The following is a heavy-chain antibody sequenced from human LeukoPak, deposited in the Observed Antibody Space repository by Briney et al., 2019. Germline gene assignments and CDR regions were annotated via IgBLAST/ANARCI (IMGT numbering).Heavy chain of an antibody. CDR2: ISSSSYI. D-gene: IGHD3-3*01. J-gene: IGHJ4*02. Sequence: GGSLRLSCAASGFTFSSYSMNWVRQAPGKGLEWVSSISSSSYIYYADSVKGRFTISRDNAKNSLYLQMNSLRAEDTAVYYCARDGPYYDFWSGYYKGGFDYWGQGTLVTVSS. V-gene: IGHV3-21*01. CDR1: GFTFSSYS. CDR3: ARDGPYYDFWSGYYKGGFDY.